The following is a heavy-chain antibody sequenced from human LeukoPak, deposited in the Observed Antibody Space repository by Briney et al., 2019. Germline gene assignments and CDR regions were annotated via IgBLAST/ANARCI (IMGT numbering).Heavy chain of an antibody. CDR3: AKAERDTATRH. CDR2: ISYDGSNK. D-gene: IGHD5-18*01. CDR1: GFTFSSYG. Sequence: GGSLRLSCAASGFTFSSYGMHWVRQAPGKGLEWVAVISYDGSNKYYADSVKGRFTISRDSSKNTLYLQMNSLRAEDTAVYYCAKAERDTATRHWGQGTLVTVSS. J-gene: IGHJ4*02. V-gene: IGHV3-30*18.